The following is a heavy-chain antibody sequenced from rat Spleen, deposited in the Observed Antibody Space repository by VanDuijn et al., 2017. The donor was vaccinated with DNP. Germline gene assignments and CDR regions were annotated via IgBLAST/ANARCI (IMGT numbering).Heavy chain of an antibody. V-gene: IGHV5-25*01. J-gene: IGHJ4*01. CDR2: ISPRGGST. D-gene: IGHD1-9*01. CDR1: GFTFSNYD. CDR3: ARHPNTYYGYNLGDA. Sequence: EVQLVESGGGLVQPGRSLKLSCAASGFTFSNYDMVWVRQAPTKGLEWVASISPRGGSTYYRDSVKGRFTVSRDNAKSSLYLQMDSLRSEDTATYYCARHPNTYYGYNLGDAWGQGTSVTVSS.